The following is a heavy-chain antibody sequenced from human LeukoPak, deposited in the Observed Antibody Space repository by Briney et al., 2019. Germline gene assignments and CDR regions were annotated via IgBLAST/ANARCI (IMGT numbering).Heavy chain of an antibody. CDR2: IYSGGTT. D-gene: IGHD3-10*01. J-gene: IGHJ4*02. Sequence: PGGSLRLSCAASGFTVSSNYMSWVRQAPGKGLEWVSVIYSGGTTYYADSVKGRFTISRDNGKNTVYLQMNSLRAEDTAVYYCARGVRGVIVEYWGQGTLVTVSS. CDR3: ARGVRGVIVEY. CDR1: GFTVSSNY. V-gene: IGHV3-66*01.